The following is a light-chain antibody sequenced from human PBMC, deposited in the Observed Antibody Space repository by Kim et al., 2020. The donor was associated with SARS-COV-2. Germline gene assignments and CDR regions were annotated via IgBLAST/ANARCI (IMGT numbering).Light chain of an antibody. CDR1: QSVSSSN. V-gene: IGKV3-20*01. Sequence: SLSPGERAPLPCRACQSVSSSNLAWSQQKPGQPPRLLIYGASSRATDIPDRFSGGGSGTHFNLPISRMETEDFVVYYCQQYGSSYTFGQETKLE. CDR2: GAS. CDR3: QQYGSSYT. J-gene: IGKJ2*01.